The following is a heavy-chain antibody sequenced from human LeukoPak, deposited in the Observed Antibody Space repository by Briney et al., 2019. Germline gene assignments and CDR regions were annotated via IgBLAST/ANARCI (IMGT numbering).Heavy chain of an antibody. D-gene: IGHD3-22*01. J-gene: IGHJ4*02. Sequence: GRSLRLSCAASGFTFSSYAMHWVRQAPGKGLEWVEVISYDGSNKYYADSVKGRFTISRDNSKNTLYLQMNSLRAEDTAVYYCARNYYDSSGYYFTTIFDYWGQGTLVTVSS. V-gene: IGHV3-30-3*01. CDR3: ARNYYDSSGYYFTTIFDY. CDR1: GFTFSSYA. CDR2: ISYDGSNK.